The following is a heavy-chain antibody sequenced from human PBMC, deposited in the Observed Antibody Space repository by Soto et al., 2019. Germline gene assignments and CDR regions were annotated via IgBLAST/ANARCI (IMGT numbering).Heavy chain of an antibody. D-gene: IGHD6-13*01. CDR2: TVVGSGNT. J-gene: IGHJ6*02. Sequence: SVKVSCKASGFTFTSSAVQWVRQARGQRLEWIGWTVVGSGNTNYAQKFQERVTITRDMSTSTAYMELSSLRSEDTAVYYCAAEGASSSGYYYYGMDVWGQGTTVTVSS. V-gene: IGHV1-58*01. CDR1: GFTFTSSA. CDR3: AAEGASSSGYYYYGMDV.